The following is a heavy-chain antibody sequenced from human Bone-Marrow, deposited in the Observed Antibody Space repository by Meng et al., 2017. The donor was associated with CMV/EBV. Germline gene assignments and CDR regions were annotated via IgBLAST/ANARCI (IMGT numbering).Heavy chain of an antibody. CDR1: GFTFSNAW. CDR3: ARDSKGGSGAFGTYYYYGMDV. D-gene: IGHD3-10*01. V-gene: IGHV3-21*01. CDR2: ISSSSSYI. Sequence: GGSLRLSCAASGFTFSNAWMSWVRQAPGKGLEWVSSISSSSSYIYYADSVKGRFTISRDNAKNSLYLQMNSLRAEDTAVYYCARDSKGGSGAFGTYYYYGMDVWGQGTTVTVSS. J-gene: IGHJ6*02.